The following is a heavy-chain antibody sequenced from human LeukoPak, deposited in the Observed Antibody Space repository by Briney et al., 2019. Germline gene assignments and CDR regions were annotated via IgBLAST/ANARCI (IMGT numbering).Heavy chain of an antibody. D-gene: IGHD3-22*01. CDR3: MTESSGFPTR. J-gene: IGHJ4*02. V-gene: IGHV4-34*01. Sequence: PSETLSLTCVVYGGPFSSYFWSWIRQPPGKGLEWIGEINHSGSTNYNPSLKSRVTISVDKSKNHFSLKLNSVTAADTAMCYCMTESSGFPTRWGQGTLVTVSS. CDR1: GGPFSSYF. CDR2: INHSGST.